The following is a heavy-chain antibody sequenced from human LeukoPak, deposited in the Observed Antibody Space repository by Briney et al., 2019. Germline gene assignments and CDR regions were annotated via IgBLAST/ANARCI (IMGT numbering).Heavy chain of an antibody. J-gene: IGHJ4*02. CDR2: ISSSSSYI. CDR3: ARSMVRGANLFDY. D-gene: IGHD3-10*01. V-gene: IGHV3-21*01. Sequence: GGSLRLSCAASGFTFSSYSMNWVRQAPGKGLEWVSSISSSSSYIYYADSVKGRFTISRDNAKNSLYLRMNSLRAEDTAVYYCARSMVRGANLFDYWGQGTLVTVSS. CDR1: GFTFSSYS.